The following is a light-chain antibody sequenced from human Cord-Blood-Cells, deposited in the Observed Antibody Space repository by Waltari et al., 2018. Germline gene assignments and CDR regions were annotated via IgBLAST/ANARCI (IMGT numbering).Light chain of an antibody. V-gene: IGLV2-11*01. CDR1: SRDVGGYNS. CDR2: DVS. Sequence: QSALTQPRSVSGSPGQSVTISCTGPSRDVGGYNSVSWYQQHPGKAPKLMIYDVSKRPSGVPDRFSGSKSGNTASLTISGLQAEDEADYYCCSYAGSYTHVVFGGGTKLTVL. J-gene: IGLJ2*01. CDR3: CSYAGSYTHVV.